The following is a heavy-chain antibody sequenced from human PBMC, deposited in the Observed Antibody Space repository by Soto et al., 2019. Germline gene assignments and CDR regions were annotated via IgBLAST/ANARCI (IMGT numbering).Heavy chain of an antibody. CDR3: AREGDVPYYYYGMDV. Sequence: QVHLVQSGAEVKKPGASVKVSCKTSGYTFTSYGISWVRQAPGQGLEWLGWISGYDGRTNLAQKVQDRVTMTTDTSPSTVYMELRSLRSDDTAVYYCAREGDVPYYYYGMDVW. J-gene: IGHJ6*01. D-gene: IGHD2-21*02. CDR2: ISGYDGRT. V-gene: IGHV1-18*01. CDR1: GYTFTSYG.